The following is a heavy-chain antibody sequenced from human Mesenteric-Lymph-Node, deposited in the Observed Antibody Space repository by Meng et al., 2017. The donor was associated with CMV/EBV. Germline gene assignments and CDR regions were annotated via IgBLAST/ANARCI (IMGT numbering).Heavy chain of an antibody. J-gene: IGHJ6*02. V-gene: IGHV3-23*01. CDR1: GFTFSSYA. CDR3: ARPLGLCTSTSCPYYYYGMDV. D-gene: IGHD2-2*01. Sequence: GESLKISCAASGFTFSSYAMSWVRQAPGKGLEWVSAISGSGGSTYYADSVKGRFTISRDNSKNTLYPQMNSLRAEDTAVYYCARPLGLCTSTSCPYYYYGMDVWGQGTTVTVSS. CDR2: ISGSGGST.